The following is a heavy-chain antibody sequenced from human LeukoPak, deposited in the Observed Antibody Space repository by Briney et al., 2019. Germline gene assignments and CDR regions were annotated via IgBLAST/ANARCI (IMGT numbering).Heavy chain of an antibody. CDR2: TYYRSKWYN. CDR3: ARDSAYYDFWSGPKTNLYNWFDP. J-gene: IGHJ5*02. D-gene: IGHD3-3*01. V-gene: IGHV6-1*01. CDR1: GDSVSSNSAA. Sequence: SQTLSLTCAISGDSVSSNSAAWNWIRQSPSRGLEWLVRTYYRSKWYNDYAVSVKSRITINPDTSKNQFSLQLNSVTPEDTAVYYCARDSAYYDFWSGPKTNLYNWFDPWGQGTLVTVSS.